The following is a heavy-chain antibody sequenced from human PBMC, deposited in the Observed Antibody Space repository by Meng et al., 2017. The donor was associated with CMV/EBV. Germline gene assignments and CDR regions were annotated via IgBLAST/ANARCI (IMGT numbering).Heavy chain of an antibody. CDR3: ARGGGVDCSSTSCSYYYYYGMDV. Sequence: SETLSLTCTVSGGSISSSSYYWGWIRQPPGKGLEWIGSIYYSGSTYYNPSLKSRVTISVDTSKNQFSLKLRSVTAADTAVYYCARGGGVDCSSTSCSYYYYYGMDVWGQGTTVTVSS. V-gene: IGHV4-39*01. CDR2: IYYSGST. D-gene: IGHD2-2*01. J-gene: IGHJ6*02. CDR1: GGSISSSSYY.